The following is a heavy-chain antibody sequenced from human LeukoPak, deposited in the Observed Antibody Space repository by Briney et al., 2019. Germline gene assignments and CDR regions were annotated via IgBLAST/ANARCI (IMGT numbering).Heavy chain of an antibody. CDR1: GYSISSGYY. D-gene: IGHD6-6*01. Sequence: SETLSLTCAVSGYSISSGYYWGWIRQPPGKGLEWIGSIYHSGSTYYNPSLKSRVTISVDTSKNQFSLKLSSVTAADTAVYYCARGRIAARRYYFDYWGQGTLVTVSS. V-gene: IGHV4-38-2*01. J-gene: IGHJ4*02. CDR2: IYHSGST. CDR3: ARGRIAARRYYFDY.